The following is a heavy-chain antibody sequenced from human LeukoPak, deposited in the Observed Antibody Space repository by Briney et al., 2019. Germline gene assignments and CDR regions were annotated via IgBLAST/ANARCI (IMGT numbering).Heavy chain of an antibody. J-gene: IGHJ6*02. D-gene: IGHD1-1*01. CDR1: GYTLTELS. V-gene: IGHV1-24*01. CDR3: ATQLERRSYYYGMDV. Sequence: ASVEVSCKVSGYTLTELSMHWVRQAPGKGLEWMGGFDPEDGETIYAQKFQGRVTMTEDTSTDTAYMELSSLRSEDTAVYYCATQLERRSYYYGMDVWGQGTTVTVSS. CDR2: FDPEDGET.